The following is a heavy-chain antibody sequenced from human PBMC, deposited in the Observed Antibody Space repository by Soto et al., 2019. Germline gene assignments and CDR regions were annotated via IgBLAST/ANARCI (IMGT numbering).Heavy chain of an antibody. D-gene: IGHD3-3*01. CDR1: GFTFSSYA. J-gene: IGHJ3*02. CDR2: ISGSGGST. CDR3: AKESGSSYDFWSGYHDAFDI. Sequence: PGGSLRLSCAASGFTFSSYAMSWVRQAPGKGLEWVSAISGSGGSTYYADSVKGRFTISRDNSKNTLYLQMNSLRAEDTAVYYCAKESGSSYDFWSGYHDAFDIWGQGTMVTVSS. V-gene: IGHV3-23*01.